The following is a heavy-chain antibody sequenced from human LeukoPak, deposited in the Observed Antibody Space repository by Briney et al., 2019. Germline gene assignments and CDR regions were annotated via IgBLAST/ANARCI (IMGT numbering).Heavy chain of an antibody. CDR3: ARFYYGSGSEWGKVFDY. D-gene: IGHD3-10*01. CDR2: INPNSGGT. CDR1: GYTFTGYY. V-gene: IGHV1-2*02. J-gene: IGHJ4*02. Sequence: VASVKVSCKASGYTFTGYYMHWVRQAPGQGLEWMGWINPNSGGTNYAQKFQGRVTMTTDTSTSTAYMELRSLRSDDTAVYYCARFYYGSGSEWGKVFDYWGQGTLVTVSS.